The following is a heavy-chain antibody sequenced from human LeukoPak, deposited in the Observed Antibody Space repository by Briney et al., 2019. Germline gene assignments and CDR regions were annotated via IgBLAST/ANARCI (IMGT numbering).Heavy chain of an antibody. Sequence: ASVKVSCTASGGTFNNYAINRVRQAPGQGLEWVGMLIPLVGTPSYAQKFQGKVTITADESTSTFYMDLSGLRSEDTAVYYCAHATQRLPTIMIDAFDMWGQGTRVTVSS. D-gene: IGHD5-24*01. CDR2: LIPLVGTP. CDR1: GGTFNNYA. J-gene: IGHJ3*02. CDR3: AHATQRLPTIMIDAFDM. V-gene: IGHV1-69*11.